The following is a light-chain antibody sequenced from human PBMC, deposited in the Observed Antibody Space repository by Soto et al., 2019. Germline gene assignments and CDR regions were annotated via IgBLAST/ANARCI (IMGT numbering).Light chain of an antibody. CDR1: KSIRTW. CDR3: QQYNSYLWT. CDR2: KAS. Sequence: IQVKISLAAVSASVKDRVSITCRASKSIRTWLAWYQQKPGKAPKLLIYKASSLESGVPSRFSGSGSGTEFTLTISSLQPDDFATYYCQQYNSYLWTFGQGTKVDIK. V-gene: IGKV1-5*03. J-gene: IGKJ1*01.